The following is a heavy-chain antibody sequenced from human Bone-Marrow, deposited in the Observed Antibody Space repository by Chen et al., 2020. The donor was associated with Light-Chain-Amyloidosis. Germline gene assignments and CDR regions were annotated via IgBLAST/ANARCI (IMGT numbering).Heavy chain of an antibody. J-gene: IGHJ3*01. D-gene: IGHD1-1*01. CDR1: GGSITSGSFS. Sequence: QLQLQESGLGLVTSSQTLSLTCAVSGGSITSGSFSWNWIRQPLGKGLEWIGYVYQSGGTYYNPSLNSRVTISVDLSENHFSLTLRSLTAADSAVYYCARGNWNDLAFDVWGQGTLVTVSS. CDR3: ARGNWNDLAFDV. CDR2: VYQSGGT. V-gene: IGHV4-30-2*01.